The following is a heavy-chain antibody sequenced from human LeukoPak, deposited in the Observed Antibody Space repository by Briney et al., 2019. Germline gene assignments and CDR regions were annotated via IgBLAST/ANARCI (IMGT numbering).Heavy chain of an antibody. Sequence: QPGGSLRLSCAASGFTFSSNGMHWVRQAQGKGLAWVAFIRYDGSNKYYADSVKGRFTISRDNSKNTLYLQMNSLRAEDAAVYYCAKDLRLGELSPSDYWGQGTLVTVSS. V-gene: IGHV3-30*02. CDR3: AKDLRLGELSPSDY. CDR2: IRYDGSNK. CDR1: GFTFSSNG. D-gene: IGHD3-16*02. J-gene: IGHJ4*02.